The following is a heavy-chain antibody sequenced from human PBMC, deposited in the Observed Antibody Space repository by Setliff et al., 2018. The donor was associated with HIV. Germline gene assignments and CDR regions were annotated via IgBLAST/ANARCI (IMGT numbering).Heavy chain of an antibody. D-gene: IGHD2-2*01. CDR3: ARGYCSSTSCYGIYYFDN. CDR1: GGTFSSSA. Sequence: ASVKVSCKASGGTFSSSAISWVRQAPGQGLEWMGWIGSYSGYTIYAQKFQDRLTMTTDTSTTTASMELRSLRSDDTAVYYCARGYCSSTSCYGIYYFDNWGQGTPVTVSS. J-gene: IGHJ4*02. CDR2: IGSYSGYT. V-gene: IGHV1-18*01.